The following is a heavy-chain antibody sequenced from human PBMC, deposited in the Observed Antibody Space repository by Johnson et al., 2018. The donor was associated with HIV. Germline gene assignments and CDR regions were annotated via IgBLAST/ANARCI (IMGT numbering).Heavy chain of an antibody. Sequence: VQLVESGGALVQPGGSLRLSCVASGFTFSRYTVNWVRQAPGKGLEWVSAIGGGGGSTYYADSVKGRFTISRDDSKNTVYLQMNGLRAEDTAVYHCAKAEGATSAFDIWGQGTMVTVSS. CDR2: IGGGGGST. CDR1: GFTFSRYT. D-gene: IGHD1-26*01. V-gene: IGHV3-23*04. CDR3: AKAEGATSAFDI. J-gene: IGHJ3*02.